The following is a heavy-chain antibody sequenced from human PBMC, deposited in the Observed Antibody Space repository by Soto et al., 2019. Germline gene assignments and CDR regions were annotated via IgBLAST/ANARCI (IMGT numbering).Heavy chain of an antibody. CDR2: INGDGTGT. CDR1: GFSFSSYW. D-gene: IGHD1-26*01. CDR3: ATYRIVGAVDY. Sequence: EVQLVESGGGLVQPGGSLRLSCAASGFSFSSYWMHWVRQAPGKGLVWVSRINGDGTGTNYADSVEGRFTISRDNAKNTLYLQMNSLRAEDTAVYYCATYRIVGAVDYWGQGTLVTVSS. J-gene: IGHJ4*02. V-gene: IGHV3-74*01.